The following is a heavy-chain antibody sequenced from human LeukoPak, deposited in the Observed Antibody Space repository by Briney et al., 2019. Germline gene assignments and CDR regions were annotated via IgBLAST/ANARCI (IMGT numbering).Heavy chain of an antibody. Sequence: PSETLSLTCTVSSGSISSNSYYWGWIRQPPGKGLEWIASFYFSGSTYYNPSLKSRVTIHVHTSKNQVSLNLNSVTAADTAVYYCARQSDYGFDYWGQGTLVTVSS. CDR2: FYFSGST. V-gene: IGHV4-39*01. D-gene: IGHD4-17*01. J-gene: IGHJ4*02. CDR1: SGSISSNSYY. CDR3: ARQSDYGFDY.